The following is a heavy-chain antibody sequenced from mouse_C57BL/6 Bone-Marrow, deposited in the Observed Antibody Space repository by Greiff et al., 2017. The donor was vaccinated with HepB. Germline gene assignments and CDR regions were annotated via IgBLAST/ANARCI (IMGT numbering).Heavy chain of an antibody. CDR3: ARRSVPHWYFDV. Sequence: EVKLMESVAELVRPGASVKLSCTASGFNIKNTYMHWVKQRPEQGLEWIGRIDPANGNTKYAPKFQGKATITADTSSNTAYLQLSSLTSEDTAIYYCARRSVPHWYFDVWGTGTTVTVSS. J-gene: IGHJ1*03. CDR2: IDPANGNT. V-gene: IGHV14-3*01. D-gene: IGHD5-1*01. CDR1: GFNIKNTY.